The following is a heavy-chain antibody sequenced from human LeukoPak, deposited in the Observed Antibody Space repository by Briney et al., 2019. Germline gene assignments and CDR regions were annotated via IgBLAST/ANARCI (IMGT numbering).Heavy chain of an antibody. V-gene: IGHV3-48*03. CDR2: ISNSGDIR. J-gene: IGHJ4*02. Sequence: GGSLKLSCVVCGFSFSDYEMAWVRQAPRMGLEWISYISNSGDIRRYADAVKGRFAISRDNAKNSVSLQMNSLRADDTGLYFCAGGPQYSGSYGDWGQGTLVTVSS. CDR1: GFSFSDYE. CDR3: AGGPQYSGSYGD. D-gene: IGHD1-26*01.